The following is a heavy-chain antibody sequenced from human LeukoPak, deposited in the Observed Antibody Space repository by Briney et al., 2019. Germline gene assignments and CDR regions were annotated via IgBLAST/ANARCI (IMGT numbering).Heavy chain of an antibody. Sequence: PGGSLRLSCAVSEFSVSSNYMNWVRQAPGKGLEWVSVIYSGGATYYADSVGGRFTISRDNFKNMVSLQMTSLGAEDTAVYYCARGRFSGPDDYWGQGTLVTVSS. J-gene: IGHJ4*02. CDR2: IYSGGAT. V-gene: IGHV3-53*01. CDR1: EFSVSSNY. D-gene: IGHD6-19*01. CDR3: ARGRFSGPDDY.